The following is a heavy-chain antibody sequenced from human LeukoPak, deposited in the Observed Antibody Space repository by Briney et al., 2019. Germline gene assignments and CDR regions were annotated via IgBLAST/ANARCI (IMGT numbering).Heavy chain of an antibody. CDR1: GYTFTGYY. D-gene: IGHD3-3*01. CDR2: INAGNGNT. V-gene: IGHV1-3*01. J-gene: IGHJ4*02. Sequence: ASVKVSCKASGYTFTGYYMHWVRQAPGQRLEWMGWINAGNGNTKYSQKFQGRVTITRDTSASTAYMELSSLRSEDTAVYYCARSPRADFWSGYFDYWGQGTLVTVSS. CDR3: ARSPRADFWSGYFDY.